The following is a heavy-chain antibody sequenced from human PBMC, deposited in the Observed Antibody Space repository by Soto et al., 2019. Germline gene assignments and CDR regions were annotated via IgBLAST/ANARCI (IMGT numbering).Heavy chain of an antibody. Sequence: GGSLRLSCEASGFTFSGVSMNWVRQVPGKGLEWVASISSGSSDTWHADSVKGRFIISRDNAQNSLFLQMNTLRPEDTAMYYCARVAYWGPGTQVTVSS. V-gene: IGHV3-21*01. CDR2: ISSGSSDT. CDR1: GFTFSGVS. J-gene: IGHJ4*02. CDR3: ARVAY.